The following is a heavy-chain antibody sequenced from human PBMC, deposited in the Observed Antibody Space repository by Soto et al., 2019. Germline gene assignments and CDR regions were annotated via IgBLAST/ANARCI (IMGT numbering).Heavy chain of an antibody. Sequence: EGQLLESGGGLVQPGGSLRLSCAASGFTFSSYAMTWVRQAPGKGLEWVSSISGSGVSTYYADSVKGRFTISRDNSKNTLYLQMNSLRAEDTATYHCAKSAGSNVCYPIDYWGQGTLVTVSS. CDR1: GFTFSSYA. CDR2: ISGSGVST. J-gene: IGHJ4*02. D-gene: IGHD3-16*01. CDR3: AKSAGSNVCYPIDY. V-gene: IGHV3-23*01.